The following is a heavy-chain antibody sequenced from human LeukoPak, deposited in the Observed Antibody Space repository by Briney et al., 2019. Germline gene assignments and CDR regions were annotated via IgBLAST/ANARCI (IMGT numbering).Heavy chain of an antibody. J-gene: IGHJ4*02. V-gene: IGHV3-48*03. CDR3: ARDGNYGGNFGALDY. Sequence: GGSLRLSCAASGFTFSNFDMNWVRQTPGKGLEWVSYISSSGSPKYYADSVRGRFTISRDNAENSLYLQMNSLRAEDTAVYYCARDGNYGGNFGALDYWGQGTLVTVSS. CDR2: ISSSGSPK. CDR1: GFTFSNFD. D-gene: IGHD4-23*01.